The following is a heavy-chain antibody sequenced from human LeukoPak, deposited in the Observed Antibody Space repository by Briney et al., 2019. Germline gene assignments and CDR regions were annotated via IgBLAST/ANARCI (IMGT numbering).Heavy chain of an antibody. CDR2: IYYSGST. CDR1: GGSVSSGSYY. D-gene: IGHD3-10*01. Sequence: PSETLSLTCTVSGGSVSSGSYYWSWIRQPPGKGLEWIGYIYYSGSTNYNPSLKSRVTISVDTSKNQFSLKLSSVTAEDTAVYYCARDWYYGSGSYYSSYYYYYYGMDVWGQGTTVTVSS. CDR3: ARDWYYGSGSYYSSYYYYYYGMDV. V-gene: IGHV4-61*01. J-gene: IGHJ6*02.